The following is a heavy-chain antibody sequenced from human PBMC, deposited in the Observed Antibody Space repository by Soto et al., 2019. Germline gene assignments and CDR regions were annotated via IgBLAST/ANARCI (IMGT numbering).Heavy chain of an antibody. CDR2: IYYSGST. V-gene: IGHV4-39*01. Sequence: SETLSLTCTVPGGSISSSSYYWGWIRQPPGKGLEWIGSIYYSGSTYYNPSLKSRVTISVDTSKNQFSLKLSSVTAADTAVYYCARRDGYTYGFDYWGQGTLVTVSS. D-gene: IGHD5-12*01. CDR1: GGSISSSSYY. CDR3: ARRDGYTYGFDY. J-gene: IGHJ4*02.